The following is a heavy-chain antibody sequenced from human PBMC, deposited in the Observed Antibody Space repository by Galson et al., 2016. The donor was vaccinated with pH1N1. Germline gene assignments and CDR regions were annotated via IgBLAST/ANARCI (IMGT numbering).Heavy chain of an antibody. J-gene: IGHJ2*01. CDR1: GYTLTCYD. Sequence: SVKVSCKASGYTLTCYDINWVRQATGQGLEWMGWMNPNNGNADYAPKFQGRVTLTRNASINTAYMKLSSLTSEDTAVYYCARGPVYWYFDLWGRGTPVIVSS. CDR3: ARGPVYWYFDL. CDR2: MNPNNGNA. V-gene: IGHV1-8*01.